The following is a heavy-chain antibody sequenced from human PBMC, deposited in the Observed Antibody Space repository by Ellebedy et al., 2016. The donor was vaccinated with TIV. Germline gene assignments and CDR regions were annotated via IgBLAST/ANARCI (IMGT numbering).Heavy chain of an antibody. J-gene: IGHJ4*02. CDR2: LWHDGSHI. CDR1: GFTFSSYA. D-gene: IGHD2-8*01. Sequence: GESLKISXAASGFTFSSYAMSWVRQAPGKGLEWMAFLWHDGSHIYYADSVKGRFTVSRDNSKNTLYLEMNDLTADDTALYYCARDFHGLVADFWGPGTLVTVSS. CDR3: ARDFHGLVADF. V-gene: IGHV3-33*08.